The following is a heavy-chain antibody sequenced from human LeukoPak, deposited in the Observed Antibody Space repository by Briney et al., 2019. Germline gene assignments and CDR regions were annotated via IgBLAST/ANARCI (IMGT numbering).Heavy chain of an antibody. V-gene: IGHV3-30*02. Sequence: GGSLRLSCAASGFTFSSYGMHWVRQAPGKGLEWVAFIRYDGSNKYYADSVKGRFTISRDNSKNTLYLQMNSLRPEDTAVYYCARDLPPAPWNGMDVWGQGTTVTVSS. CDR2: IRYDGSNK. CDR3: ARDLPPAPWNGMDV. D-gene: IGHD2-2*01. J-gene: IGHJ6*02. CDR1: GFTFSSYG.